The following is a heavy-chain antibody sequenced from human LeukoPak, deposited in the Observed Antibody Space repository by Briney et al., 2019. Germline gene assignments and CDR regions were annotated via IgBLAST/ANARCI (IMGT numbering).Heavy chain of an antibody. CDR3: ARHRQWLVLGAFDI. CDR1: GGSISSYY. Sequence: PSETLSLTCTVSGGSISSYYWSWIRQPPGKGLEWIGYIYYSGSTNYNPSLKSRVTISVDTSKNQFSLKLSSVTAADTAVYYCARHRQWLVLGAFDIWGQGTMVTVSS. V-gene: IGHV4-59*08. CDR2: IYYSGST. J-gene: IGHJ3*02. D-gene: IGHD6-19*01.